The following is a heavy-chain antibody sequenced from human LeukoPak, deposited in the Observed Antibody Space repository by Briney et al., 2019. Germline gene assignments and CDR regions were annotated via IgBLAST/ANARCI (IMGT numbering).Heavy chain of an antibody. Sequence: SETLSLTCTVSGGSIISSSYYWDWIRQPPGKRLDWIGSFYYSGSTYYNPSLKSRVTISVDTSKNQFSLKLSSVTAADTAVYYCARRNRAAAGVDYWGQGTLVTVSS. CDR1: GGSIISSSYY. V-gene: IGHV4-39*01. D-gene: IGHD6-13*01. CDR2: FYYSGST. J-gene: IGHJ4*02. CDR3: ARRNRAAAGVDY.